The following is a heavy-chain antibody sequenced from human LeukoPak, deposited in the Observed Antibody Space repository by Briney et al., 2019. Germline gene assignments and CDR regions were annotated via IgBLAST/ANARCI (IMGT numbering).Heavy chain of an antibody. CDR3: ARDSIYSSSGYYYGMDV. V-gene: IGHV1-2*02. J-gene: IGHJ6*02. CDR1: GYTFTGYY. Sequence: ASVKVSCKASGYTFTGYYMHWVRQAPGQGLEWMGWINPNSGGTNYAQKFQGRVTMTRDTSISTAYMELGRLRSDDTAVYYCARDSIYSSSGYYYGMDVWGQGTTVTVSS. CDR2: INPNSGGT. D-gene: IGHD6-6*01.